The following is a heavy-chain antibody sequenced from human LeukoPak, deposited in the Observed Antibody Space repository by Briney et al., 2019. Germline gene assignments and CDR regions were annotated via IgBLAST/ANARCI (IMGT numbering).Heavy chain of an antibody. CDR3: AKDGSWIQLWLPNY. CDR1: GFTFSSYA. CDR2: ISGSGGST. J-gene: IGHJ4*02. Sequence: PGGSLRLSCAASGFTFSSYAMSWVRQAPGKGLEWVSAISGSGGSTYYADSVKGRFTISRDNSKNTLYLQMNSLRAEDTAVYYCAKDGSWIQLWLPNYWGQGTLSPSPQ. D-gene: IGHD5-18*01. V-gene: IGHV3-23*01.